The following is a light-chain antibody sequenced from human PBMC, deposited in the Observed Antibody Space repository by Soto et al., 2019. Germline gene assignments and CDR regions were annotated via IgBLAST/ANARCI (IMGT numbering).Light chain of an antibody. J-gene: IGLJ2*01. Sequence: QSALTQPASVSGSPGQSNTISCTGTSSDIGAYDYVSWYQQHPGKAPKLMIYEVFRRPSGISDRFSGSKSGNTASLTISGLQAEDEADYYCCSYTTTSTFVFGGGTKVTVL. CDR1: SSDIGAYDY. CDR3: CSYTTTSTFV. CDR2: EVF. V-gene: IGLV2-14*03.